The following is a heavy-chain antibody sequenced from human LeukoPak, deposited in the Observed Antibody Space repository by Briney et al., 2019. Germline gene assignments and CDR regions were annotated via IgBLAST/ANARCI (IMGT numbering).Heavy chain of an antibody. CDR2: IYTSGST. J-gene: IGHJ6*03. D-gene: IGHD3-10*01. CDR3: ARYYGSRILGYYMDV. Sequence: PSETLSLTCTVSSASISSYSWSWIRQPAGKGLEWIGRIYTSGSTNYNPSLKGRVTMSIDTSTKQFSLRLTSVAAADTAVYYCARYYGSRILGYYMDVWGKGTTVTVSS. V-gene: IGHV4-4*07. CDR1: SASISSYS.